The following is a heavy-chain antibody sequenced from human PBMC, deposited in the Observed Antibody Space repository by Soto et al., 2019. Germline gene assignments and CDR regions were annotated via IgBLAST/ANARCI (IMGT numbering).Heavy chain of an antibody. J-gene: IGHJ4*02. V-gene: IGHV3-7*01. CDR1: GFTFSSYW. CDR3: ARAEWYYDSSGYYSY. D-gene: IGHD3-22*01. Sequence: GGSLRLSCAASGFTFSSYWMSWVRQAPGKGLEWVANIKQDGSEKYYVDSVKGRFTISRDNAKNSLYLQMNSLRAEDTAVYYCARAEWYYDSSGYYSYWGQGTLVTVSS. CDR2: IKQDGSEK.